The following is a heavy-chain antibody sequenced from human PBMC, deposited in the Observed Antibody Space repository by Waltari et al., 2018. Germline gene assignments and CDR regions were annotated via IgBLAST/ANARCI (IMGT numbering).Heavy chain of an antibody. Sequence: VQLVESGGGLVKPGGYLRLSCAASGFTFRLYSMNWMRQTPGMGLEWMGWSRGYDGDTKYAREFEGRLTVTTDTSTNTAHMELRSLRSDDTAVYYCARLYDASAYYNTYLDPWGQGALVTVSS. J-gene: IGHJ5*02. CDR3: ARLYDASAYYNTYLDP. CDR1: GFTFRLYS. D-gene: IGHD3-22*01. CDR2: SRGYDGDT. V-gene: IGHV1-18*01.